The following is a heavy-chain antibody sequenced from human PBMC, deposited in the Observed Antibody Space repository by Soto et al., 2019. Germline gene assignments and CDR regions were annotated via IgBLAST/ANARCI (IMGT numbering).Heavy chain of an antibody. CDR1: GGSFSGYY. CDR3: ARGSTIVVVPAAVRDFDY. J-gene: IGHJ4*02. V-gene: IGHV4-34*01. D-gene: IGHD2-2*01. CDR2: INHSGST. Sequence: SETLSLTCAVYGGSFSGYYWSWIRQPPGKGLEWIGEINHSGSTNYNPSLKSRVTISVDTSKNQFSLKLSSVTAADTAVYYCARGSTIVVVPAAVRDFDYWGQGTLVTVSS.